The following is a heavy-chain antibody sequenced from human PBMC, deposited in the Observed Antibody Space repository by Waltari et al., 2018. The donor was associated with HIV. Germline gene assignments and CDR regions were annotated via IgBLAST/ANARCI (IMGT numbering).Heavy chain of an antibody. CDR2: ISVSSHYI. CDR1: GFTFSSYS. CDR3: AREGFCSNGVCSHYYGMDV. V-gene: IGHV3-21*01. D-gene: IGHD2-8*01. Sequence: EVQLVESGGGLVKPGGSLRLSCAASGFTFSSYSMTWVRQAPGKGLVWVSSISVSSHYIYYADSLKGRFTISRDNAKSALYLQMNSLRAEDTAVYDCAREGFCSNGVCSHYYGMDVWGQGTTVTVSS. J-gene: IGHJ6*02.